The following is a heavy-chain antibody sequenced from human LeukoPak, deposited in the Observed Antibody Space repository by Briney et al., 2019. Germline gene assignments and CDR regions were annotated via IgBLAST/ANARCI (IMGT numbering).Heavy chain of an antibody. CDR3: ARDRSYYDSSGFYKYAFDI. CDR1: GGSVSSGSYF. V-gene: IGHV4-61*01. CDR2: IYYSGGT. Sequence: PSETLSLTCTVSGGSVSSGSYFWSWIRQPPGKGLDWIGHIYYSGGTNYNPSLKSRVTMSVDTSKNQFSLKLSSVTAADTAVYYCARDRSYYDSSGFYKYAFDIWGQGTVVTVSS. D-gene: IGHD3-22*01. J-gene: IGHJ3*02.